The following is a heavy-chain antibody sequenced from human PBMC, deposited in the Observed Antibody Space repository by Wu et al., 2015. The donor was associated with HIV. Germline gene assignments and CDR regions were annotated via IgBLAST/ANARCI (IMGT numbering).Heavy chain of an antibody. CDR1: GYTFTGYY. CDR2: INPNSGGT. Sequence: QVQLVQSGAEVKKPGASVKVSCKASGYTFTGYYMHWVRQAPGQGLEWMGWINPNSGGTNYARKFQGRVTMTRDTSISTAYMELSRLRSDDTAVYYCARDRGPPMTSSSWWIGGFDYWGQGTLVHRLL. CDR3: ARDRGPPMTSSSWWIGGFDY. D-gene: IGHD6-13*01. V-gene: IGHV1-2*02. J-gene: IGHJ4*02.